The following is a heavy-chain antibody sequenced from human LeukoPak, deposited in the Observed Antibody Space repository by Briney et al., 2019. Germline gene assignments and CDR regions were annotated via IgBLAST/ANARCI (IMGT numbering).Heavy chain of an antibody. CDR1: GFSLSTSGMC. CDR3: ARLTYYDFWSGYQTFDY. D-gene: IGHD3-3*01. Sequence: SGPTLVNPTQTLTLTCTFSGFSLSTSGMCVSWIRQPPGKALEWLARIDWDDDKYYSTSLKTRLTISKDTSKNQVVLTMTNMDPVVTATYYCARLTYYDFWSGYQTFDYWGQGTLVTVSS. J-gene: IGHJ4*02. CDR2: IDWDDDK. V-gene: IGHV2-70*11.